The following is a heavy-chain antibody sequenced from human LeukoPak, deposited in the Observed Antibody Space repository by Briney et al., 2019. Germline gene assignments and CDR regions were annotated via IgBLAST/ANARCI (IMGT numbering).Heavy chain of an antibody. CDR3: AREKDTAMAPGYYFDY. Sequence: GGSLRLSCAASGFTFSSYAMSWVRQAPGKGLEWVSAISGSGGSTYYADSVKGRFTISRDNSKNTLYLQMNSLRAEDTAVYYCAREKDTAMAPGYYFDYWGQGTLVTVSS. D-gene: IGHD5-18*01. V-gene: IGHV3-23*01. CDR2: ISGSGGST. J-gene: IGHJ4*02. CDR1: GFTFSSYA.